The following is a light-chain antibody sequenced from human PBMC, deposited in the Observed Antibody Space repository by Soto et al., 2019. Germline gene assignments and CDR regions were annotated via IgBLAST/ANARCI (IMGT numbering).Light chain of an antibody. CDR3: QQYDDSLSSFT. Sequence: EIVLTQSPGTLSLSPGERATLSCRASQSVSSSYFAWYQQKPGPAPRLLIYGASYRATGIPDRFSGRGSGTDFTLTISRLEPEDFAVYYCQQYDDSLSSFTFGQGTNLEIK. CDR2: GAS. CDR1: QSVSSSY. V-gene: IGKV3-20*01. J-gene: IGKJ2*01.